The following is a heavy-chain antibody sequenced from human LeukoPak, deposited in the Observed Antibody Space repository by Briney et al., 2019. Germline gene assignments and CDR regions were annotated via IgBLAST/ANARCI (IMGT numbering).Heavy chain of an antibody. CDR3: ARGRGNHPYFDF. CDR1: RFTFSDSG. V-gene: IGHV3-33*01. D-gene: IGHD1-14*01. J-gene: IGHJ4*02. CDR2: IWDDGSNK. Sequence: GGSLRLSCAASRFTFSDSGMPWVRQAPGKGLEWVAFIWDDGSNKYYADSVKGRFTISRDNSMNTLYVQMNSLRAEDTAVYYCARGRGNHPYFDFWGQGTLVTVSS.